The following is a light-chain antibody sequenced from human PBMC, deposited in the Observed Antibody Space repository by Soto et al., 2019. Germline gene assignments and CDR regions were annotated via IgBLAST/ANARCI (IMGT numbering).Light chain of an antibody. V-gene: IGLV2-14*01. CDR2: EVN. J-gene: IGLJ2*01. Sequence: QSALTQPASVSGSPGQSITISCTGTSSDIGGHNYVSWYQQHPGKAPKLMIYEVNNRPSGVSSRFSGSKSGNTASLTISGLQAEDEADYYCTSYTSGSLPVIFGGGTKLTVL. CDR3: TSYTSGSLPVI. CDR1: SSDIGGHNY.